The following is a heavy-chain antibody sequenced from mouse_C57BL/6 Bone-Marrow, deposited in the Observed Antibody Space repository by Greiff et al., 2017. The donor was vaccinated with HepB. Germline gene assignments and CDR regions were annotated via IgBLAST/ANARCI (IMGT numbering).Heavy chain of an antibody. Sequence: VKLMESGAELVRPGASVTLSCKASGYTFTDYEMHWVKQTPVHGLEWIGAIDPETGGTAYNQKFKGKAILTADKSSSTAYMELRSLTSEDSAVYYCTRYGWLLREGFFDYWGQGTTLTVSS. CDR1: GYTFTDYE. D-gene: IGHD2-3*01. J-gene: IGHJ2*01. CDR2: IDPETGGT. CDR3: TRYGWLLREGFFDY. V-gene: IGHV1-15*01.